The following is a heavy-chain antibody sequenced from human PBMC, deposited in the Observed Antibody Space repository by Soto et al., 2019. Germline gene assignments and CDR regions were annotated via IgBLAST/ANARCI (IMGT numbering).Heavy chain of an antibody. V-gene: IGHV5-51*01. CDR1: GYSFNNYW. J-gene: IGHJ4*02. Sequence: EVQLVPSGAEVRKPGESLKISCKTSGYSFNNYWIAWVRQMPGKGLEWMGIIHPGDSDTRYSPSFQGQVTISADKSISTAYLQWSSLKASDSATFYCARKIAETGSGFDSWGQGTLVTVSS. D-gene: IGHD6-13*01. CDR2: IHPGDSDT. CDR3: ARKIAETGSGFDS.